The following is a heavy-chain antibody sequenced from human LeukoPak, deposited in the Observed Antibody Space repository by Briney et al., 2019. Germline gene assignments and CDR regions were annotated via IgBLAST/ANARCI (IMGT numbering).Heavy chain of an antibody. CDR3: ARGYSGCDKYYYYYMDV. CDR2: IIPIFGTA. Sequence: SVKVSCEASGGTFSSYAISWVRQAPGQGLEWMGGIIPIFGTANYAQKFQGRVTITTDESTSTAYMELSSLRSEDTAVYYCARGYSGCDKYYYYYMDVWGKGTTVTVSS. D-gene: IGHD5-12*01. V-gene: IGHV1-69*05. J-gene: IGHJ6*03. CDR1: GGTFSSYA.